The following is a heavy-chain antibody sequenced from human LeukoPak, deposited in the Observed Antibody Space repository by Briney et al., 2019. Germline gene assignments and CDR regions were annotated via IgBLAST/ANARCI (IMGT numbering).Heavy chain of an antibody. Sequence: SVKVSCKASGGTFSNYAITWVRQAPGQGLERMGGVTPVFGTAIYAQQFRGRLTITADRFTSTAYMELSSLRSGDTAVYFCAAEVAYNYGWAHDYWGQGTRVTVSS. CDR2: VTPVFGTA. V-gene: IGHV1-69*06. J-gene: IGHJ4*02. D-gene: IGHD3-10*01. CDR1: GGTFSNYA. CDR3: AAEVAYNYGWAHDY.